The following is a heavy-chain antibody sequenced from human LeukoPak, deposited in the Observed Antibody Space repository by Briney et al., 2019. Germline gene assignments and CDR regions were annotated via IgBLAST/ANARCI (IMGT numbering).Heavy chain of an antibody. CDR1: GDSISNYY. V-gene: IGHV4-59*01. D-gene: IGHD3-22*01. Sequence: SETLSLTCTVSGDSISNYYWSWIRQPAGEGLEWIGYIYYSGSTNYNPSLKSRVTISVDTSKNQFSLKLSSVTAADTAVYYCARGTYYYDSSGYHWGQGTLVTVSS. CDR2: IYYSGST. J-gene: IGHJ5*02. CDR3: ARGTYYYDSSGYH.